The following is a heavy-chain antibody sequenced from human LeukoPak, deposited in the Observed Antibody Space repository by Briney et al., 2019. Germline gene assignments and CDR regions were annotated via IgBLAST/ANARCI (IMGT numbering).Heavy chain of an antibody. CDR3: ARANIQWLVTDNWFDP. CDR2: VYHNGST. Sequence: SETLSLTCTVSGYSISSGYYWGWIRQPPGKGLEWIGNVYHNGSTDYNPSLKSRVTISVDTSKNQFSLKLSSVTAADTAVYYCARANIQWLVTDNWFDPWGQGTLVTVSS. J-gene: IGHJ5*02. CDR1: GYSISSGYY. D-gene: IGHD6-19*01. V-gene: IGHV4-38-2*02.